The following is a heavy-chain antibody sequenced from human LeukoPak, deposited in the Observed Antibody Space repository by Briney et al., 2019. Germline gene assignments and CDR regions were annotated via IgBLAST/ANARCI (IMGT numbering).Heavy chain of an antibody. J-gene: IGHJ4*01. CDR3: AKSGGYGLIDY. CDR1: GGSISGYY. CDR2: IFYSGST. D-gene: IGHD6-25*01. Sequence: SETLSLTCTVSGGSISGYYWSWIRQPPGKGLEWIGYIFYSGSTNYNPSLKSRVTISVDTYKNQVSLKMSSVTAADTAVYYCAKSGGYGLIDYWGQGTLVTVSS. V-gene: IGHV4-59*08.